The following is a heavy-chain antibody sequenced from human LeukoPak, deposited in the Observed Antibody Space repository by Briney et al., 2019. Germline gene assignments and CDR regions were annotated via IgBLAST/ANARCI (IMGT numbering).Heavy chain of an antibody. CDR3: ARGKGLRTFDD. J-gene: IGHJ4*02. V-gene: IGHV3-48*02. D-gene: IGHD5-12*01. Sequence: GGSLRLSCAASGFTFSDYSMNWVRQAPGKGLEWVSYISSSSYTKYYADSVKGRFTISRDNAKNSLYLQMNSPRDEDTAVYYCARGKGLRTFDDWGQGTLVTVSS. CDR1: GFTFSDYS. CDR2: ISSSSYTK.